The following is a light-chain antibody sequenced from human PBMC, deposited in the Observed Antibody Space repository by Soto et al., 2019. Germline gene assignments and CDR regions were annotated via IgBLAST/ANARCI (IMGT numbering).Light chain of an antibody. V-gene: IGKV3D-20*01. J-gene: IGKJ1*01. CDR3: QQYGSSPWT. Sequence: EIMLTQSPATLSLSPGERAALSCGASQSVSSNYLAWYQQKPGLAPRLLIYDASRRATGIPDRFSGSGSGADFILSISRLEPKDFAVYYCQQYGSSPWTFGQGTKVEFK. CDR1: QSVSSNY. CDR2: DAS.